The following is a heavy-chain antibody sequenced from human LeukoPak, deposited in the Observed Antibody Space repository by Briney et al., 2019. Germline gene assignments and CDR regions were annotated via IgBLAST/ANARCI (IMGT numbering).Heavy chain of an antibody. V-gene: IGHV1-18*01. CDR3: ARVERYYYGSGSYYSWGYFDY. J-gene: IGHJ4*02. CDR1: GYTFTSYG. Sequence: ASVEVSCKASGYTFTSYGISWVRQAPGQGLEWMGWISAYNGNTNYAQKLQGRVTMTTDTSTSTAYMELRSLRSDDTAVYYCARVERYYYGSGSYYSWGYFDYWGQGTLVTVSS. CDR2: ISAYNGNT. D-gene: IGHD3-10*01.